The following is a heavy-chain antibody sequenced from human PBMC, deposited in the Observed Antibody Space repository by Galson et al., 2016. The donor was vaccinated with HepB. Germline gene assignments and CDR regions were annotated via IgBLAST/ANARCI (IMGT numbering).Heavy chain of an antibody. CDR1: GFTFNAHW. CDR3: SREMTGSYFD. J-gene: IGHJ4*02. Sequence: SLRLSCAASGFTFNAHWMNWVRQAPGKGLEWVANIRGDGIVSYYAESVRGRFTISRDNAKNSLYLQMNCLRVDETAVHYCSREMTGSYFDWGQGTLVTVSS. D-gene: IGHD3-10*01. V-gene: IGHV3-7*01. CDR2: IRGDGIVS.